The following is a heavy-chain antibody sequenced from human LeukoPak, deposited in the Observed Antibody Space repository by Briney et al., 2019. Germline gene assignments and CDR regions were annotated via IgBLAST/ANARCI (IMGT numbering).Heavy chain of an antibody. CDR2: IYAGGSV. CDR1: GFTVSGNL. J-gene: IGHJ2*01. D-gene: IGHD3-10*01. CDR3: ARGVGVYWYLDL. V-gene: IGHV3-53*01. Sequence: GGSLRLSCAASGFTVSGNLMEWVRQAPGRGLEWVSVIYAGGSVYYADSVKGRFTISRDKSENTLHLQMNSLRAEDTAVYFCARGVGVYWYLDLWGRGTLVTVSS.